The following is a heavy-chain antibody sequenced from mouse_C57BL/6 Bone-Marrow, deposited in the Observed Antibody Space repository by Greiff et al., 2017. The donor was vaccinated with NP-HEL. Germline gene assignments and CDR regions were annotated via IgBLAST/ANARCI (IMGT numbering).Heavy chain of an antibody. Sequence: QVQLKEPGPGLVQPSQSLSITCTVSGFSLTSYGVHWVRQSPGKGLEWLGVIWSGGSTDYNAAFISRLSISKDNSKSQVFFKMNSLQADDTAIYYCARTDGYYLYYFDYWGQGTTLTVSS. V-gene: IGHV2-2*01. CDR1: GFSLTSYG. CDR2: IWSGGST. J-gene: IGHJ2*01. D-gene: IGHD2-3*01. CDR3: ARTDGYYLYYFDY.